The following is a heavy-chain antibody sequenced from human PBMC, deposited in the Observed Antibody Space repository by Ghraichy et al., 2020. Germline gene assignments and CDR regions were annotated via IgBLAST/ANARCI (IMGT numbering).Heavy chain of an antibody. CDR3: ARALGTAAAGFYYGLDV. V-gene: IGHV3-7*01. D-gene: IGHD6-13*01. Sequence: GGSLRLSCVGFGFNYRSYWMSWVRQAPGQGLEWVANTNEDGSEIYYADSVRGRFSISRDNARNSMFMQMSSLRAEDTAIYYCARALGTAAAGFYYGLDVWGQGTTVTVSS. J-gene: IGHJ6*02. CDR2: TNEDGSEI. CDR1: GFNYRSYW.